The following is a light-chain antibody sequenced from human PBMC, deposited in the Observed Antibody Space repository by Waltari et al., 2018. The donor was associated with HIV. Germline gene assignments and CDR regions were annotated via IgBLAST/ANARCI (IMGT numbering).Light chain of an antibody. CDR2: EVT. J-gene: IGLJ3*02. Sequence: SALTQPASVSASPGQSITISCAGTSSAVGRYSLVSWYQQHPAKAPTLIIYEVTKRPSGISNRFSGSKSGNMVSLTISGLQAEDEADYYCCSYAGSSAWVFGGGTKLTVL. CDR3: CSYAGSSAWV. CDR1: SSAVGRYSL. V-gene: IGLV2-23*02.